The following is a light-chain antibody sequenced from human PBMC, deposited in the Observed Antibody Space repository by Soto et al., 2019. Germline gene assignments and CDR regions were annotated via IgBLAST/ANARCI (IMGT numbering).Light chain of an antibody. CDR1: QSVNTN. CDR2: GAS. V-gene: IGKV3-15*01. Sequence: ETVMTQSPATLSASPGERAPLSCRASQSVNTNLAWYQQKPGQAPRLLIYGASTRATGIPARFSGSGSGTDFTLTISRLEPEDFAVYYCQQYGSSITFGQGTRLEIK. J-gene: IGKJ5*01. CDR3: QQYGSSIT.